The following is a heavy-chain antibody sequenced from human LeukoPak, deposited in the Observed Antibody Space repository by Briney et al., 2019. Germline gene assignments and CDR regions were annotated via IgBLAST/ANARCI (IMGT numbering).Heavy chain of an antibody. CDR1: GGSFSGYY. D-gene: IGHD3-10*01. J-gene: IGHJ4*02. V-gene: IGHV4-34*01. CDR3: AGWFGELLYTY. Sequence: SETLSLTCVVYGGSFSGYYWSWIRQSPGKGLEWIGEINHSGSTNYNPSLKSRVTISVDTSKNQFSLKLSSVTAADTAVYYCAGWFGELLYTYWGQGTLVTVSS. CDR2: INHSGST.